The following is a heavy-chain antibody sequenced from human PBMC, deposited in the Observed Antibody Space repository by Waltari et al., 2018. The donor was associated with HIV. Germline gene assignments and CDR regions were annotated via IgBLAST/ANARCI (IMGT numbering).Heavy chain of an antibody. J-gene: IGHJ4*02. V-gene: IGHV4-59*13. CDR2: NYYGGDI. D-gene: IGHD2-15*01. CDR3: ARGGGHGSPPAY. CDR1: GGSLNGYY. Sequence: QVQLRESGPGLVESAAPLSLTCTASGGSLNGYYWHWIRQSPGKGLEWIGYNYYGGDIQYSSSFKGRVSIIVDTSKNQFSLSLQYMTAKDTAVYYCARGGGHGSPPAYWGPGSLVVVSP.